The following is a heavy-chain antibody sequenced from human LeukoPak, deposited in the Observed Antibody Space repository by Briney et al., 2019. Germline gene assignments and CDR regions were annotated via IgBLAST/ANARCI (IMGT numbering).Heavy chain of an antibody. D-gene: IGHD1-1*01. CDR1: GFTFSSYG. V-gene: IGHV3-30*18. CDR2: ISYDGSNK. CDR3: AKLLGIPALESDAFDI. Sequence: GGSLRLSCAASGFTFSSYGMHWVRQAPGKGLEWVAVISYDGSNKYYADSVKGRFTISRDNSKYTLYLQMNSLRAEDTAVYYCAKLLGIPALESDAFDIWGQGTMVTVSS. J-gene: IGHJ3*02.